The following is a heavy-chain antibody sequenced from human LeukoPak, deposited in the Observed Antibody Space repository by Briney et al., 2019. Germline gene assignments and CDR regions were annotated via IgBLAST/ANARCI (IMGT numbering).Heavy chain of an antibody. Sequence: AGGSLRLSCAASAFTFSSYWMTWVRQAPGKGLERVANIKQDGSEKYDVDSVKGRFTISRDNAKNSLYLQMNSLRAEDTAMYYCARDGGNSGYDLFDYWGQGTLVTVSS. CDR3: ARDGGNSGYDLFDY. V-gene: IGHV3-7*01. CDR1: AFTFSSYW. D-gene: IGHD5-12*01. J-gene: IGHJ4*02. CDR2: IKQDGSEK.